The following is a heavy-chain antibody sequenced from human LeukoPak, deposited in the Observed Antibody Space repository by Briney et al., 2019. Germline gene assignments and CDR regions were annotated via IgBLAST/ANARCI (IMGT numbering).Heavy chain of an antibody. D-gene: IGHD1-7*01. V-gene: IGHV3-20*04. CDR2: INWNGGST. CDR3: TTENWNWPKVPYFDY. CDR1: GFTFDDYG. Sequence: GGSLRLSCAASGFTFDDYGMSWVRQAPGKGLEWVSGINWNGGSTGYADSVKGRFTISRDNAKNSLYLQMNSLRAEDTALYYCTTENWNWPKVPYFDYWGQGTLVTVSS. J-gene: IGHJ4*02.